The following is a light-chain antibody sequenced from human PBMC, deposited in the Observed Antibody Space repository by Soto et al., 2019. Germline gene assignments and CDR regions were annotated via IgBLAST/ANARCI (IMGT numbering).Light chain of an antibody. CDR3: SSYTGSSTGL. CDR2: EVG. Sequence: QSALTQPASVSGSPGQSVTISCTGTSRDVGAYNYVSWYQHHPGKAPKLIIYEVGYRPSGVSNRFSGSKSGNTASLAISGLQAEDEADYYCSSYTGSSTGLFGGGTKLTVL. V-gene: IGLV2-14*01. CDR1: SRDVGAYNY. J-gene: IGLJ2*01.